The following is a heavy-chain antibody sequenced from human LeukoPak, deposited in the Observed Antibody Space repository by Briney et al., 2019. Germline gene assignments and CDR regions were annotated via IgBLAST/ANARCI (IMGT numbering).Heavy chain of an antibody. CDR3: ARELRFLEWSNPNYYVDV. J-gene: IGHJ6*03. CDR1: GASISSSNYY. CDR2: IYSSGNT. Sequence: SETLFLTCAVSGASISSSNYYWGWVRQSPGKGLEWIGNIYSSGNTYYNASLKSRVTMYIDTSKNQFSLKLSSVTAADTAVYYCARELRFLEWSNPNYYVDVWGKGTTVTVFS. D-gene: IGHD3-3*01. V-gene: IGHV4-39*07.